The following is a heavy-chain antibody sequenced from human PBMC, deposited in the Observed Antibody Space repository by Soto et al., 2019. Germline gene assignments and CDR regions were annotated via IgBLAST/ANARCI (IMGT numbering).Heavy chain of an antibody. CDR2: IGTSSSNI. D-gene: IGHD2-8*01. Sequence: LRLSCAASGFTFSSHNMNWVRQAPGKGLEWVSYIGTSSSNIYYADSVRGRFTISRDNAQNSLYLQMSSLRAEDTAIYYCAREMGSPPARGFDYWGQGTLVTVSS. V-gene: IGHV3-48*01. J-gene: IGHJ4*02. CDR1: GFTFSSHN. CDR3: AREMGSPPARGFDY.